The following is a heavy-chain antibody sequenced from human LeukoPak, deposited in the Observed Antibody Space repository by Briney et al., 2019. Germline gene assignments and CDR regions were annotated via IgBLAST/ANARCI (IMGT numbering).Heavy chain of an antibody. CDR3: ARKYGDTPYYYYMDV. CDR1: GFTFSSYA. V-gene: IGHV3-23*01. Sequence: SGGSLRLSCAASGFTFSSYAMSWVRQAPGKGLEWVSAISGSRGTTYYADSVKGRFTISRDNSKNTLYLQMNSLRAEDTAVYYCARKYGDTPYYYYMDVWGKGTTVTISS. J-gene: IGHJ6*03. CDR2: ISGSRGTT. D-gene: IGHD4-17*01.